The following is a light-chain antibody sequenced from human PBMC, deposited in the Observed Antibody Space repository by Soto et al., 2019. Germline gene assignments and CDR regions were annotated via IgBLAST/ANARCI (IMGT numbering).Light chain of an antibody. CDR1: QSISSY. Sequence: DIQMTQSPSSLSASLGDRVTITCRASQSISSYLNWYQQKPGKAPKLLIYAASSLQSGVPSRFSGSGSGTDFTLTISSLQREDIATYYCQQSYGTPLTFGGGTKVEIK. J-gene: IGKJ4*01. V-gene: IGKV1-39*01. CDR2: AAS. CDR3: QQSYGTPLT.